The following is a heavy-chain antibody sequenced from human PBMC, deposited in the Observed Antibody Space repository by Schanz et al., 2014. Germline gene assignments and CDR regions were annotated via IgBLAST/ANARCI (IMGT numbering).Heavy chain of an antibody. CDR1: GFTFSSYA. Sequence: EVQLLESGGGLVQPGGSLRLSCAASGFTFSSYAMSWVRQAPGKGLEWVSYSSSSSSTRYYADSVKGRFTISRDNAKNSLFLQMNSLRAEDTAVYYCARDFLLEQLGYSHYYYAMDVWGQGTTVTVSS. J-gene: IGHJ6*02. CDR3: ARDFLLEQLGYSHYYYAMDV. D-gene: IGHD2-15*01. CDR2: SSSSSSTR. V-gene: IGHV3-48*01.